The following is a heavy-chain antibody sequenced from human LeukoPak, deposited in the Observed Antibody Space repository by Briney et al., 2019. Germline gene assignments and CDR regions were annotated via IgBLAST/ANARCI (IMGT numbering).Heavy chain of an antibody. J-gene: IGHJ4*02. Sequence: ASVKVSCKASGYSFTGYYMHWVRQAPGQGLEWMGWINPHSGDTGYAQKFQGRVTMTRDMSITTTYMELTRLRSDDTALYYCARWDGYSSSPGYWGQGSLVTVSS. D-gene: IGHD6-13*01. CDR1: GYSFTGYY. CDR2: INPHSGDT. V-gene: IGHV1-2*02. CDR3: ARWDGYSSSPGY.